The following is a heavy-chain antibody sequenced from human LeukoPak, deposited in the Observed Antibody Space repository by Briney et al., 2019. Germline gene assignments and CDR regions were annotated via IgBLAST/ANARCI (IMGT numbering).Heavy chain of an antibody. D-gene: IGHD3-9*01. V-gene: IGHV3-23*01. Sequence: GGSLRLSCAASGFTFSSYAMSWVRQAPGKGLEWVSAISGSGGSTYYADSVKGRFTISRDNSKNTLYLQMNSLRAEDTAVYYCAKETRAKPQHASYYDTCWGQGALVTVSS. CDR1: GFTFSSYA. J-gene: IGHJ4*02. CDR3: AKETRAKPQHASYYDTC. CDR2: ISGSGGST.